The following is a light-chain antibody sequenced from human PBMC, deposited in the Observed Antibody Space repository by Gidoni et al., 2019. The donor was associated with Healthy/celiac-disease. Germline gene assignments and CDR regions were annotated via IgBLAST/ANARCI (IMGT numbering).Light chain of an antibody. J-gene: IGLJ2*01. CDR3: QSADSSVTYVV. Sequence: SYELTQPPSVSVSPGQTARITCSGDALPKQDAYWYQQKPGQAPVLVLYKDSERPSGIPERFSGSSSGTTVTLTISGVQAEDEADYYCQSADSSVTYVVFGGGTKLTVL. V-gene: IGLV3-25*03. CDR1: ALPKQD. CDR2: KDS.